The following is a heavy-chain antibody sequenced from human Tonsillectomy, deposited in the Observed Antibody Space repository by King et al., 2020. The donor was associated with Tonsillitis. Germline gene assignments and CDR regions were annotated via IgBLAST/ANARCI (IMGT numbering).Heavy chain of an antibody. V-gene: IGHV3-48*02. CDR3: ARDCSTTSCCAWHAFDI. Sequence: VQLVESGGGLVQPGGSLRLSCAASGFTFSSYSMNWVRQSPGKGLEWVSYISSSSSAIYYADSMKGRFTISRDNAKNSLYLQMNSLRDEDTAVYYCARDCSTTSCCAWHAFDIWGQGTMVTVSS. D-gene: IGHD2-2*01. CDR1: GFTFSSYS. CDR2: ISSSSSAI. J-gene: IGHJ3*02.